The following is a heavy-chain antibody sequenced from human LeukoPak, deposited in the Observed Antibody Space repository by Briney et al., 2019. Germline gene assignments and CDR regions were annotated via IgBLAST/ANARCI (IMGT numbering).Heavy chain of an antibody. CDR2: VNYDGSRI. Sequence: PGGSLRLSCAASGFTFSSYWMHWVRQAPGKGLVWVSRVNYDGSRIGYADSVKGRFTISRDNAKNTLYLQMNSLRAEDTAVYYCAREYGVAREERGQGTLVTVSS. CDR1: GFTFSSYW. CDR3: AREYGVAREE. V-gene: IGHV3-74*01. D-gene: IGHD2-15*01. J-gene: IGHJ4*02.